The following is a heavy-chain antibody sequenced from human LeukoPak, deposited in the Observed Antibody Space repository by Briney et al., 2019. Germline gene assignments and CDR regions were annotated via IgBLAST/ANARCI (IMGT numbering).Heavy chain of an antibody. Sequence: GASVKVSCKASGYTFTSHYMHWVRQAPGQGLEWMGIINPSGGSTSYAQKFQGRVTMTRDTSTSTVYMELSSLRSEDTAVYYCARSITMVRGVKSFDYWGQGTLVTVSS. CDR1: GYTFTSHY. CDR3: ARSITMVRGVKSFDY. J-gene: IGHJ4*02. D-gene: IGHD3-10*01. V-gene: IGHV1-46*03. CDR2: INPSGGST.